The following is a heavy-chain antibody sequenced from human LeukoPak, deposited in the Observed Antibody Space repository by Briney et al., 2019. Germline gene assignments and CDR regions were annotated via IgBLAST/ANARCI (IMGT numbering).Heavy chain of an antibody. CDR3: ARGVQMATIPPFDY. J-gene: IGHJ4*02. CDR2: INHSGST. V-gene: IGHV4-34*01. Sequence: SETLSLTCAVYGGSFSGYYWSWIRQPPGKGLEWIGEINHSGSTNHNPSLKSRVTISVDTSKNQFSLKLSSVTAADTAVYYCARGVQMATIPPFDYWGQGTLVTVSS. D-gene: IGHD5-24*01. CDR1: GGSFSGYY.